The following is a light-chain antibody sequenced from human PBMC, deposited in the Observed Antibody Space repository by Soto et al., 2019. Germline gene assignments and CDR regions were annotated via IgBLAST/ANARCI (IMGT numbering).Light chain of an antibody. CDR3: QQYSSYSPWT. V-gene: IGKV1-5*01. CDR2: DAS. J-gene: IGKJ1*01. Sequence: DIQMTQSPSTLSASVGDRVTITCRASHSVKNYLAWYQQKPGMAPKLLIYDASYLEGGVPSRFSGSGSGTEFTLTISSLQPYDFAIYYCQQYSSYSPWTFGQGTRVEIK. CDR1: HSVKNY.